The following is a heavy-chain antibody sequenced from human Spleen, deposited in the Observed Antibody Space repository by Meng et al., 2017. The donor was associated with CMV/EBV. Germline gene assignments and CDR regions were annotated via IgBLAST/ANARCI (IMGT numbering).Heavy chain of an antibody. Sequence: QVQLQQWGAGLLKPSETLSLTCAVYGGSLSGYYWSWIRQPPGKGLEWIGEINHSGSTNYNPSLKSRVTISVDTSKNQFSLKLSSVTAADTAVYYCAVGPHGYSRRTFDYWGQGTLVTVSS. V-gene: IGHV4-34*01. CDR3: AVGPHGYSRRTFDY. J-gene: IGHJ4*02. D-gene: IGHD1-14*01. CDR2: INHSGST. CDR1: GGSLSGYY.